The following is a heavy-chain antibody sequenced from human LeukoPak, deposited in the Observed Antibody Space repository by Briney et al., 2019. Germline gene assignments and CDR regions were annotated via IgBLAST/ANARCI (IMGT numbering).Heavy chain of an antibody. CDR1: GGSISISNYY. V-gene: IGHV4-39*07. J-gene: IGHJ4*02. Sequence: SETLSLTCTVSGGSISISNYYWGWIRQPPGKGLEWIGSMSYSGRTYYNPSLKTRVTVSLDTSKNQFSLNLISVTASDTAMYYCARGRDGYNFLNRGEYYYFDYWGQGTLITVSS. D-gene: IGHD5-24*01. CDR2: MSYSGRT. CDR3: ARGRDGYNFLNRGEYYYFDY.